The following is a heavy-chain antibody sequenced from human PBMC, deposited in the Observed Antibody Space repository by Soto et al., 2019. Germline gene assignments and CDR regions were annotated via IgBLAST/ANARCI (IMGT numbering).Heavy chain of an antibody. CDR1: GGSFSSSSYY. J-gene: IGHJ5*02. V-gene: IGHV4-39*01. D-gene: IGHD3-3*01. CDR3: ARRSITIFGVVIHNWFDP. Sequence: SETLSLTCHVSGGSFSSSSYYWGWIRQPPGKGLEWIGSIYYSGSTYYNPSLKSRVTISVDTSKNQFSLKLSSVTAADTAVYYCARRSITIFGVVIHNWFDPWGQGTLVTVSS. CDR2: IYYSGST.